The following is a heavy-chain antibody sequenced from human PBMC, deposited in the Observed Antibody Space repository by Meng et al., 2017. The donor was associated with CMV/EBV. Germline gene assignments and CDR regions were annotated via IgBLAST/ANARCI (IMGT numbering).Heavy chain of an antibody. CDR2: ISSSSSYI. CDR1: GFTFSSYA. CDR3: ARDQDIVVVPAAINFYYYYGMDV. D-gene: IGHD2-2*01. Sequence: GESLKISCAASGFTFSSYAMSWVRQAPGKGLEWVSSISSSSSYIYYADSVKGRFTISRDNAKNSLYLQMNSLRAEDTAVYYCARDQDIVVVPAAINFYYYYGMDVWGQGTTVTVSS. V-gene: IGHV3-21*01. J-gene: IGHJ6*02.